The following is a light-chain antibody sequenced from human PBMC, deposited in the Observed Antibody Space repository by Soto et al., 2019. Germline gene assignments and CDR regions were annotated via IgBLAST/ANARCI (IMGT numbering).Light chain of an antibody. CDR3: QQYNSYPWT. Sequence: DIQMTQSPSTLSASVGDRVTITCRASQSISSWLAWYQQIPGKAPTLLLYKASSLESGVPSRFSGSGSGTEFTLTISRLQPDDCATYCCQQYNSYPWTFGQGTKVEIK. CDR2: KAS. J-gene: IGKJ1*01. CDR1: QSISSW. V-gene: IGKV1-5*03.